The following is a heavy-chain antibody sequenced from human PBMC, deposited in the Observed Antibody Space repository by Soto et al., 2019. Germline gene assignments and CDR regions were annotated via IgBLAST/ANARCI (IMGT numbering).Heavy chain of an antibody. CDR1: GGTFSSYP. D-gene: IGHD2-2*03. Sequence: GASVKVSCKASGGTFSSYPISWVRQAPGQGLEWMGRIIPVLGIANYAQKFQGRVTITADKSTSTAYMELTSLTSEDTAVYYCARLALDIVVVPAATTETYYYYGMDVWGQGTTVTVAS. J-gene: IGHJ6*02. CDR3: ARLALDIVVVPAATTETYYYYGMDV. CDR2: IIPVLGIA. V-gene: IGHV1-69*02.